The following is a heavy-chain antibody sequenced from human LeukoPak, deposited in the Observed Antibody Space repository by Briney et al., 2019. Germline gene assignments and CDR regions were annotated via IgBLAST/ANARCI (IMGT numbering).Heavy chain of an antibody. CDR2: ISAYNGNT. CDR1: GGTFSSYA. J-gene: IGHJ4*02. Sequence: RWASVKVSCKASGGTFSSYAISWVRQAPGQGLEWMGWISAYNGNTNYAQKLQGRVTMTTDTSTSTAYMELRSLRSDDTAVYYCARGSPIAVAGTGDDYWGQGTLVTVSS. D-gene: IGHD6-19*01. V-gene: IGHV1-18*01. CDR3: ARGSPIAVAGTGDDY.